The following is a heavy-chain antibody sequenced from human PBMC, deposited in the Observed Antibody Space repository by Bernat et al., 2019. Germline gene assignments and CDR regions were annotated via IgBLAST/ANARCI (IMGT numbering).Heavy chain of an antibody. CDR3: ASFYTTVTTGSDY. V-gene: IGHV4-39*01. J-gene: IGHJ4*02. CDR2: IYYSGST. CDR1: GGSISSSSYY. D-gene: IGHD4-17*01. Sequence: QLQLQESGPGLVKPSETLSLTCTVSGGSISSSSYYWGWIRQPPGKGLEWIGSIYYSGSTYYNPSLKSRVTISVDTSKNQFSPKLSSVTAADTAVYYCASFYTTVTTGSDYWGQGTLVTVSS.